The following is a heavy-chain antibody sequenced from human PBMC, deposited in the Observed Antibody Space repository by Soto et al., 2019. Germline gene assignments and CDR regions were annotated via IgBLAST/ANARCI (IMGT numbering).Heavy chain of an antibody. J-gene: IGHJ4*02. V-gene: IGHV4-39*01. CDR1: GGSISSSSYY. D-gene: IGHD3-3*01. CDR2: IYYSGST. Sequence: PSETLSLTCTVSGGSISSSSYYWGWIRQPPGKGLEWIGSIYYSGSTYYNPSLKSRVTISVDTSKNQFSLKLSSVTAADTAVYYCARHVYDFWSGYLPNFDYWGQGTLVTVS. CDR3: ARHVYDFWSGYLPNFDY.